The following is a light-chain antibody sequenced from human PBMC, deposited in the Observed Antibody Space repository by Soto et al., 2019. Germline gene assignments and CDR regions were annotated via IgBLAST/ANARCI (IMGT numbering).Light chain of an antibody. CDR2: DAS. CDR3: QQYNSYSQT. V-gene: IGKV1-5*01. J-gene: IGKJ1*01. Sequence: DIQMTQSPSTLAASVGDRVTITYRASQSISSWLAWYQQKPGKAPKLMIYDASSLESGVPSRFRGSGSGTEFTLTISSLQPDDFATYYCQQYNSYSQTFGQGTKVDI. CDR1: QSISSW.